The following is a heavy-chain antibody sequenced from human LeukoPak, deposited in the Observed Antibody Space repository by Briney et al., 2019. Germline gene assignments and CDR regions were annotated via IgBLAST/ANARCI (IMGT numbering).Heavy chain of an antibody. D-gene: IGHD3-10*01. V-gene: IGHV1-46*01. CDR1: GYTFTSYY. Sequence: AASVKVSCKASGYTFTSYYMHWVRQAPGQGLEWMGIINPSGGSTSYAQKFQGRVTMTRDMSTSTVYMELRSLRSEDTAVYYCARLLVYNSGGEAFDYWGQGTLVTVSS. CDR3: ARLLVYNSGGEAFDY. CDR2: INPSGGST. J-gene: IGHJ4*02.